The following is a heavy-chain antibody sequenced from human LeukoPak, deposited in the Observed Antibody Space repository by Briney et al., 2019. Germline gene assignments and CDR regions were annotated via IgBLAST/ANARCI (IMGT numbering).Heavy chain of an antibody. V-gene: IGHV1-69*13. CDR2: IIPIFGTA. J-gene: IGHJ5*02. Sequence: GASVKVSCKASGGTFSSYAISWVRQAPGQGLEWMGGIIPIFGTANYAQKFQGRVTITADESTSTAYMELSSLRSEDTAVYYCAREMYYYDSSGYHPWGQGTLVTVSS. CDR3: AREMYYYDSSGYHP. CDR1: GGTFSSYA. D-gene: IGHD3-22*01.